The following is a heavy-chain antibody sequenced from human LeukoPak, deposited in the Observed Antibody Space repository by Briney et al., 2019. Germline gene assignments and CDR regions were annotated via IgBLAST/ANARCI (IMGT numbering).Heavy chain of an antibody. Sequence: SETLSLTCTVSGGSISSGSYYWSWIRQPAGKGLEWIGRIYTSGSTNYNPSLKSRVTISMDTSKNQFSLKLSSVTAADTAVYYCATALSGDGYYFDYWGQGTLVTVSS. CDR3: ATALSGDGYYFDY. D-gene: IGHD5-24*01. V-gene: IGHV4-61*02. CDR1: GGSISSGSYY. J-gene: IGHJ4*02. CDR2: IYTSGST.